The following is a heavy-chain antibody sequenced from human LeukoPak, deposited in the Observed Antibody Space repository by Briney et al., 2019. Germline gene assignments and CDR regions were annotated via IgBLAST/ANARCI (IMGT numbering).Heavy chain of an antibody. CDR2: IYYSGST. CDR3: ARTYCSSTSCYTGNSHDAFDI. J-gene: IGHJ3*02. D-gene: IGHD2-2*02. CDR1: GGSISSGGYY. V-gene: IGHV4-31*03. Sequence: SETLSLTCTVSGGSISSGGYYWSWIRQHPGKGLEWIGYIYYSGSTYYNPSLKSRVTISVDTSKNQFSLKLSSETAADTAVYYCARTYCSSTSCYTGNSHDAFDIWGQGTMVTVSS.